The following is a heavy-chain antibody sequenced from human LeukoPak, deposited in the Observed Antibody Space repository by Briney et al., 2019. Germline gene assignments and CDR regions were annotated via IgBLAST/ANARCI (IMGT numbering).Heavy chain of an antibody. CDR3: AKLPRIFGESGLDYYYYGMDV. Sequence: GGSLRLSCVASGFTFSSFWMSWVRQAPGKGLEWVSAISGSGGSTYYADSVKGRFTISRDNSKNTLYLQMNSLRAEDTAVYYCAKLPRIFGESGLDYYYYGMDVWGQGTTVTVSS. V-gene: IGHV3-23*01. CDR2: ISGSGGST. D-gene: IGHD3-10*01. CDR1: GFTFSSFW. J-gene: IGHJ6*02.